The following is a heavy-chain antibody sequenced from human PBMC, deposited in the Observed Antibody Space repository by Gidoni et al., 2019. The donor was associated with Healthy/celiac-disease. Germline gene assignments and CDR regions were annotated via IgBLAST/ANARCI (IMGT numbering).Heavy chain of an antibody. CDR2: IRSKAYGGKT. CDR1: GFTLGGSA. Sequence: EVQLVESGGGLVTPAPSLRLSCTASGFTLGGSAMNWFRQAPGKGLEWVGFIRSKAYGGKTEYAASVKGRFTISRDDSKSIAYLQMNSLKTEDTAVYYCTRDLRFLEWLSYNWFDPWGQGTLVTVSS. J-gene: IGHJ5*02. D-gene: IGHD3-3*01. CDR3: TRDLRFLEWLSYNWFDP. V-gene: IGHV3-49*05.